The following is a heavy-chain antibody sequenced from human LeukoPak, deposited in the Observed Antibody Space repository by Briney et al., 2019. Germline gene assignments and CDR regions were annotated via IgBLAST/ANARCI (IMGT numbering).Heavy chain of an antibody. CDR1: GFTFSSYE. V-gene: IGHV3-48*03. D-gene: IGHD6-13*01. J-gene: IGHJ3*02. CDR2: ISSSGSTI. CDR3: ARVWSSSWYTNACDI. Sequence: GGSLRLSCAASGFTFSSYEMNWVRQAPGKGLEWVSYISSSGSTIYYADSVRGRFTISRDNAKNSLYLQMNSLRAEDTAVYYCARVWSSSWYTNACDIWGQGTMVTVSS.